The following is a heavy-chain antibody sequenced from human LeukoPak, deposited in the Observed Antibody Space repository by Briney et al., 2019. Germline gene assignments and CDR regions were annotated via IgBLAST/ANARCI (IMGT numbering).Heavy chain of an antibody. CDR3: ASSRGSYSPFDY. Sequence: PSETLSLTCAVYGGSFSGYYWSWIRQPPGKGLEWIGEINHSGSTNYNPSLTSRVTISVDTSKNQFSLKLSSVTAADTAVYYCASSRGSYSPFDYWGQGTLVTVSS. V-gene: IGHV4-34*01. D-gene: IGHD1-26*01. CDR2: INHSGST. J-gene: IGHJ4*02. CDR1: GGSFSGYY.